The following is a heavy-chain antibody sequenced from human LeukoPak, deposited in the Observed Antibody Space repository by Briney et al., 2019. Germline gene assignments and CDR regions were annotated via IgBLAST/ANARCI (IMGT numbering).Heavy chain of an antibody. CDR3: AKGGTVVTFCFDY. V-gene: IGHV3-23*01. J-gene: IGHJ4*02. Sequence: GGSPRLSCAASGFTFSSYAMSWVRQAPGKGLEWVSAISGSGGSTYYADSVKGRFTISRDNSKNTLYLQMNSLRAEDTAVYYCAKGGTVVTFCFDYWGQGTLVTVSS. CDR1: GFTFSSYA. CDR2: ISGSGGST. D-gene: IGHD2-15*01.